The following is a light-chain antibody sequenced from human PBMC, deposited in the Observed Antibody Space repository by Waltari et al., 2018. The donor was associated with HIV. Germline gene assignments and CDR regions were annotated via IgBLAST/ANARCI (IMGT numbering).Light chain of an antibody. J-gene: IGKJ2*01. CDR3: QQYYGSPT. Sequence: AIRMTQSPSSLSASTGDRVTFTCRASQDISNFLAWYQQKPGKAPNLLIYAASTLQGGVPSRFSGSGSGTDFTLTITCLQSEDFATYFCQQYYGSPTFGQGTKL. CDR2: AAS. V-gene: IGKV1-8*01. CDR1: QDISNF.